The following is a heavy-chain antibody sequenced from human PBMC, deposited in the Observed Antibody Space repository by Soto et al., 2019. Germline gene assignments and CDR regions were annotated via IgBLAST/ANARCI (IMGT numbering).Heavy chain of an antibody. J-gene: IGHJ4*02. CDR3: TRDLGVPDDY. CDR2: INPSAAST. V-gene: IGHV1-46*01. CDR1: GYTFITRY. Sequence: QVQLVQSGAEVKKPGASVNVSCKASGYTFITRYVHWVRQAPGQGLEWMGLINPSAASTIYAQKFQGRITMPSETSTSTFYMELSSLTSEDTAVYYCTRDLGVPDDYWGQGTLVTVSS. D-gene: IGHD3-3*01.